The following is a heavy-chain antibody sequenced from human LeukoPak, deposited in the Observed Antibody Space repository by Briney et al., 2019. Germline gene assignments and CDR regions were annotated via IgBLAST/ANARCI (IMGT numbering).Heavy chain of an antibody. J-gene: IGHJ5*02. CDR1: GYTFTSYD. V-gene: IGHV1-8*01. Sequence: ASVKVSCKASGYTFTSYDINWVRQATGQGLEWMGWMNPNSGNTGYAQKFQGRVTMTRNTSISTAYMELSSLRSEDTAVYYCARNGGRLAEAGDWFDPWGQGPLVTVSS. D-gene: IGHD6-13*01. CDR2: MNPNSGNT. CDR3: ARNGGRLAEAGDWFDP.